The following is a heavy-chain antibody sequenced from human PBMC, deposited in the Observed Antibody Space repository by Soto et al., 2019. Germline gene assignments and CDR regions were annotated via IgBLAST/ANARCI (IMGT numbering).Heavy chain of an antibody. J-gene: IGHJ4*02. CDR1: GFTFNSNW. Sequence: LSCAASGFTFNSNWMDWVRQAPGKGLEWVANINQDGSEKNYVDSVKGRFTISRDNAKNSLYLQMSSLTAEDSALYYCSKSLDYWGQGALVTVSS. CDR2: INQDGSEK. V-gene: IGHV3-7*01. CDR3: SKSLDY.